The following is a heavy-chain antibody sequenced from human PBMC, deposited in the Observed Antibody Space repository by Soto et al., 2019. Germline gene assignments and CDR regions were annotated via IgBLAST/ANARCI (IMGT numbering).Heavy chain of an antibody. J-gene: IGHJ4*02. CDR1: GYTFTSYG. Sequence: VKVSCKASGYTFTSYGISWVRQAPGQGLEWMGWISTYTGNTNYAQKAQGRVTTTTDTSTSTAYMELRSLRSDDTAVYYCARFIVGTTTFDYWGQGTLVTVSS. D-gene: IGHD1-26*01. V-gene: IGHV1-18*01. CDR3: ARFIVGTTTFDY. CDR2: ISTYTGNT.